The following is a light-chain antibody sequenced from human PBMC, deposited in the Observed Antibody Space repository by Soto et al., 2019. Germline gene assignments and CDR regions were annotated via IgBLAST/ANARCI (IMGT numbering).Light chain of an antibody. CDR3: NSYTTSSTLYV. V-gene: IGLV2-14*01. Sequence: QSALTQPASVSGSPGQSITISCTXXSXXFGAYNYVSLYQQHPGKAPKLXXXDXXXXXSXVXNRFSGSKSGNTASLTISGLQAEDEADYYCNSYTTSSTLYVFGSGTKVTVL. CDR1: SXXFGAYNY. CDR2: DXX. J-gene: IGLJ1*01.